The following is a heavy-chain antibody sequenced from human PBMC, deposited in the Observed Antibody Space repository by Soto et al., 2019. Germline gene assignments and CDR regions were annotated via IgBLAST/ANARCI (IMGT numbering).Heavy chain of an antibody. CDR1: GDSVSNTYYY. Sequence: SSETLSLTCTVSGDSVSNTYYYWNWLRQPPGKGLEWIGYIYYSGSTNYNPSLKSRVTMSVDTSRDHFSLKLSSVTAADTAVYYCARDLYNLNDHSYHGMDVWGQGTAVTVSS. CDR2: IYYSGST. J-gene: IGHJ6*02. V-gene: IGHV4-61*03. CDR3: ARDLYNLNDHSYHGMDV. D-gene: IGHD1-1*01.